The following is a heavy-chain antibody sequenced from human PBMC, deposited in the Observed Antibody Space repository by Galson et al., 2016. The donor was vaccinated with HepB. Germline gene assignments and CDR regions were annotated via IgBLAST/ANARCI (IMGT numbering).Heavy chain of an antibody. CDR2: IIPMFGSP. V-gene: IGHV1-69*13. D-gene: IGHD3-10*01. Sequence: SVKVSCKASGGTFSRYALSWVRQAPGQGLEWMGGIIPMFGSPNYAQKFPDRVTITADASTSTAYMELSSLTSEDTAVYYCARAIIQYYYGSGSSNSFDIWGQGTMVTVSS. CDR3: ARAIIQYYYGSGSSNSFDI. J-gene: IGHJ3*02. CDR1: GGTFSRYA.